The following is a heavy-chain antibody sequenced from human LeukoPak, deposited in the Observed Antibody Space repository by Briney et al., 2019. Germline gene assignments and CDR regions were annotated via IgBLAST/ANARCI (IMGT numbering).Heavy chain of an antibody. J-gene: IGHJ3*02. CDR2: IYHSGST. Sequence: SETLSLTCAVSGGSISSGGYSWSWIRQPPGKGLEWIGYIYHSGSTYYNPSLKSRVTISVDRSKNQFSLKLSSVTAADTAVYYCAGQEDYYDSSGYSHDAFDIWGQGTMVTVSS. D-gene: IGHD3-22*01. V-gene: IGHV4-30-2*01. CDR3: AGQEDYYDSSGYSHDAFDI. CDR1: GGSISSGGYS.